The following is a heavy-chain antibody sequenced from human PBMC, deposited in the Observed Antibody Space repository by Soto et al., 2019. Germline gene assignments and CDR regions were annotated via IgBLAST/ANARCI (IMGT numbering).Heavy chain of an antibody. V-gene: IGHV3-30*18. J-gene: IGHJ4*02. D-gene: IGHD3-22*01. CDR1: GFTVSSYG. Sequence: PGGSLRLSCAASGFTVSSYGMHGVRQAPGKGLEWVAVISYDGSNKYYADSVKGRFTISRDNSKNTLYLQMNSLRAEDTAVYYCAKDLFPYYYDSSGYVDYWGQGTLVTVSS. CDR3: AKDLFPYYYDSSGYVDY. CDR2: ISYDGSNK.